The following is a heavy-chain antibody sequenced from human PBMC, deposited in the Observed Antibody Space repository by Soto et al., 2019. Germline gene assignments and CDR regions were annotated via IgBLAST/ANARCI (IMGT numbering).Heavy chain of an antibody. Sequence: SVKVSCKASGFTFTSSSVQWVRQARGQRLEWIGWITVGTGNTSYAQKFQERVTITRDMSTSTAYMELKNLRSEDTAVYYCAAGDSSGYYGGWGQGTQVTVSS. V-gene: IGHV1-58*01. CDR2: ITVGTGNT. CDR3: AAGDSSGYYGG. J-gene: IGHJ4*02. D-gene: IGHD3-22*01. CDR1: GFTFTSSS.